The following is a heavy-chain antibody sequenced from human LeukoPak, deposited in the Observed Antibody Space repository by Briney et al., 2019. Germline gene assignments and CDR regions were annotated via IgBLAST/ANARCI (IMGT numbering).Heavy chain of an antibody. V-gene: IGHV3-74*01. D-gene: IGHD3-22*01. J-gene: IGHJ4*02. CDR3: ARDGGRYGDSSGYSD. CDR1: GFTFSSYW. CDR2: INSGGSST. Sequence: GGSLRLSCAASGFTFSSYWMHWVRQAPGKGLVLVPRINSGGSSTSYADSVKGRFTISRDNAKNTLYLQMNSLRAGDTAVYYCARDGGRYGDSSGYSDWGQGTLVTVSS.